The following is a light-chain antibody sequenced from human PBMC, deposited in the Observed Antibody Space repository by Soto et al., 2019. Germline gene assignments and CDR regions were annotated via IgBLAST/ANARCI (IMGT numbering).Light chain of an antibody. V-gene: IGKV3-15*01. CDR1: QSVSGY. Sequence: EIVLTQSPVTLSLSPGERSTLSCMASQSVSGYLAWYQQKAGQAPRLLIYGASTRATGFPARFSGSGSGTEFTLTINSLQSEDFAVYYCQQYNNWPRTFGQGTKVDIK. J-gene: IGKJ1*01. CDR3: QQYNNWPRT. CDR2: GAS.